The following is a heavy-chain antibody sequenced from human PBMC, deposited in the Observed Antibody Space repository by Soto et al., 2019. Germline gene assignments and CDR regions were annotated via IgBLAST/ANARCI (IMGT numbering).Heavy chain of an antibody. D-gene: IGHD6-19*01. Sequence: GASVNVSCKASGGTFSSYAISWVRQAPGQGLEWMGGIIPIFGTANYAQKFQGRVTITADESTSTAYMELSSLRSEDTAVYYCAREGSGLYSSGWYRWFDPWGQGTLVTVSS. CDR2: IIPIFGTA. CDR3: AREGSGLYSSGWYRWFDP. V-gene: IGHV1-69*13. J-gene: IGHJ5*02. CDR1: GGTFSSYA.